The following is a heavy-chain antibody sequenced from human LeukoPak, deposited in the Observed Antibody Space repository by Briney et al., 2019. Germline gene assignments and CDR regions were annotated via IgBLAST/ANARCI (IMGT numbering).Heavy chain of an antibody. CDR3: TQGFPNQQLAY. J-gene: IGHJ4*02. CDR1: GFTFINAW. CDR2: IKAKTDGGTT. V-gene: IGHV3-15*01. Sequence: GVSLRLSCTASGFTFINAWMSWVRQAPGKGLEWVGRIKAKTDGGTTGYAAPVKDRFTISRDDSKNTLYLQMNSLKTEDTAIYYCTQGFPNQQLAYWGQGTLVTVSS. D-gene: IGHD6-13*01.